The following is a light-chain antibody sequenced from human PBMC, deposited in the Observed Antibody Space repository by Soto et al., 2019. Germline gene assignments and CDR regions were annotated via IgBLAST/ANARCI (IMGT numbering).Light chain of an antibody. CDR2: GAS. V-gene: IGKV1-39*01. CDR1: QTISNY. J-gene: IGKJ1*01. CDR3: QQSYSIPWT. Sequence: DIQMTQSPSTLSASVGSRGSITCRASQTISNYFNWYQQKPGKAPKLLIYGASSLESGVPSRFRGSGSGTDFTLTISSLKPDDFATYYCQQSYSIPWTFGHGTKVDIK.